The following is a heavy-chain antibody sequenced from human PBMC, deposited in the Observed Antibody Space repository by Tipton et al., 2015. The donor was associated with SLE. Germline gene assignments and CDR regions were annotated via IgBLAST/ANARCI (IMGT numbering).Heavy chain of an antibody. Sequence: TLSLTCTVSGGSIGSFSWTWVRQPPGKGLEWMGYIYNSVPDNYNPSLKSRLTISVDTSKNQFSLRLKTVTAEDTAVYYCAKDYNHDNADYNWGQGTLVIVSS. D-gene: IGHD4-17*01. J-gene: IGHJ4*02. CDR3: AKDYNHDNADYN. CDR2: IYNSVPD. CDR1: GGSIGSFS. V-gene: IGHV4-59*01.